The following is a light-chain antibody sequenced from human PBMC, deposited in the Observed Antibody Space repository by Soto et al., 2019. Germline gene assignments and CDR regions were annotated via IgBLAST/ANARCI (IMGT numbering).Light chain of an antibody. CDR3: SSYAGTVTLV. CDR2: EVT. CDR1: SGDVAIYDL. J-gene: IGLJ3*02. V-gene: IGLV2-23*02. Sequence: QSALTQPASVSGSPGQSITISCTGTSGDVAIYDLVSWYQQYPGKAPQLIIYEVTKRPSGVSNRFSGSKSGNTASLTNSGLQAEDEGDYYCSSYAGTVTLVFGGGTKVTVL.